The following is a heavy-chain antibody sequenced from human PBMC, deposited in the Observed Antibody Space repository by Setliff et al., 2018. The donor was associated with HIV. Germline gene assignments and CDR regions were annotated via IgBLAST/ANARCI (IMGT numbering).Heavy chain of an antibody. D-gene: IGHD3-3*01. CDR3: ARDVSWRVRTYIDY. V-gene: IGHV3-30*02. CDR1: GFTFSSYG. Sequence: GGSLRLSCAASGFTFSSYGMHWVRQAPGKGLEWVAFIRYDGSNKYYADSVKGRFTISRDNAKNSLYLQTNSLTAEDTAVYYCARDVSWRVRTYIDYWGQGALVTVSS. CDR2: IRYDGSNK. J-gene: IGHJ4*02.